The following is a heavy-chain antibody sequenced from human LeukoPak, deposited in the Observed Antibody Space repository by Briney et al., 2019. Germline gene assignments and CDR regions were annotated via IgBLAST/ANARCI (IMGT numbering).Heavy chain of an antibody. V-gene: IGHV3-23*01. D-gene: IGHD3-22*01. CDR1: GFLFNGQA. CDR2: ISGDGGNT. J-gene: IGHJ1*01. Sequence: PGGSLRLSCTASGFLFNGQAMSWVRQAPGKRLEWVSHISGDGGNTYYADSLKGRFSVSRDNAKNTLFLQMNSLRVEDTAVYYCAKDHYYDRSGFLANWGQGTLVIVSS. CDR3: AKDHYYDRSGFLAN.